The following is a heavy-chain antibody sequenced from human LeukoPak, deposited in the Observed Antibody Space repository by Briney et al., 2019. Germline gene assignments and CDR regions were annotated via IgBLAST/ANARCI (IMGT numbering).Heavy chain of an antibody. CDR3: ARFCSGGSCYYAIDY. V-gene: IGHV3-7*01. Sequence: PGGSLRLSCAASGFTFSSYWMSWVRQAPGKGLEWVANIKQDGSEKYYVDSVKGRFTISRDNAKNPLYLQMNSLRAEDTAVYYCARFCSGGSCYYAIDYWGQGTLVTVSS. CDR1: GFTFSSYW. J-gene: IGHJ4*02. CDR2: IKQDGSEK. D-gene: IGHD2-15*01.